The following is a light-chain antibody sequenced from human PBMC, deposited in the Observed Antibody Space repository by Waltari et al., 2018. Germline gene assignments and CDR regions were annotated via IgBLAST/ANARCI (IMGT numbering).Light chain of an antibody. J-gene: IGLJ3*02. V-gene: IGLV2-11*01. Sequence: SALTQPRSVSGSPGPSVTISCTGTTNDLGSYNYVSWYQQHPCKAPKLIILDVTKRPSGVPDRLSGSKSGNTASLTISGLRAEDEAEYYCCSYAGSYTWVFGGGTKLTVV. CDR3: CSYAGSYTWV. CDR2: DVT. CDR1: TNDLGSYNY.